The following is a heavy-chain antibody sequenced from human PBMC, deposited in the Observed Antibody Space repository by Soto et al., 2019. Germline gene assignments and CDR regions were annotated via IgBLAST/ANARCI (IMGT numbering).Heavy chain of an antibody. D-gene: IGHD1-26*01. J-gene: IGHJ5*02. CDR1: GCSISSSSYY. CDR3: ARRDTTTRWFDP. Sequence: SETLSLTCTFSGCSISSSSYYLGWIRQPPGKGLEWIGSIYYSGSTYYNPSLKSRVTISVDTSKNQFSLKLSSVTAADTAVYYCARRDTTTRWFDPWGQGTLVTVSS. CDR2: IYYSGST. V-gene: IGHV4-39*01.